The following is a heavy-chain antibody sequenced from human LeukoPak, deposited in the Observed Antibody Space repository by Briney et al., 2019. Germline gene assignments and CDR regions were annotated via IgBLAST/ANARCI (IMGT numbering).Heavy chain of an antibody. CDR1: GYTFTSYD. Sequence: ASVKVSCKASGYTFTSYDINWVRQATGQGPEWMGWMNPNSGNTGYAQKFQGRVTMTRNTSISTAYMELSSLRSEDTAVYYCARGVDSSGYYYVVWFDPWGQGTLVTVSS. D-gene: IGHD3-22*01. CDR3: ARGVDSSGYYYVVWFDP. CDR2: MNPNSGNT. J-gene: IGHJ5*02. V-gene: IGHV1-8*01.